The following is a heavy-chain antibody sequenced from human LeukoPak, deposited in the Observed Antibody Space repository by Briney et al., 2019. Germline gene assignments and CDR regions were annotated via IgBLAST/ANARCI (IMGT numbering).Heavy chain of an antibody. CDR3: ARELSGSISRHFDY. CDR2: INTDGNIT. V-gene: IGHV3-74*01. D-gene: IGHD2-15*01. CDR1: GFTFSSNW. Sequence: PGGSLRPSCAASGFTFSSNWMHWVRQAPGKGPVWVSRINTDGNITTYADSVKGRFSISRDNAKNALYLQMNSLRAEDTAVFYCARELSGSISRHFDYWGQGTLVTVSS. J-gene: IGHJ4*02.